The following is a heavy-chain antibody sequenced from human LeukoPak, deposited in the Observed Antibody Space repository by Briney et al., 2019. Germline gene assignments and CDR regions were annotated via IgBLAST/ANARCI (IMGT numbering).Heavy chain of an antibody. J-gene: IGHJ6*02. V-gene: IGHV3-66*01. CDR3: AKAKKRLEMGDYYGMDV. CDR1: GFTVSSNY. CDR2: IYSGGST. D-gene: IGHD5-24*01. Sequence: GGSLRLSCAVSGFTVSSNYMSWVRQAPGTGLEWVSVIYSGGSTDYADSVKGRFTISRDNSKNTLYLQMNSLRAEDTAVYYCAKAKKRLEMGDYYGMDVWGQGTTVTVSS.